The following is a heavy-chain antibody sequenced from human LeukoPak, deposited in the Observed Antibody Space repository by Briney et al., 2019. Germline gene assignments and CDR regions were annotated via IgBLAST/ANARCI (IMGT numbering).Heavy chain of an antibody. J-gene: IGHJ5*02. D-gene: IGHD2-2*01. CDR2: ISSSSYI. V-gene: IGHV3-21*04. CDR3: ARVVPAAIGFDP. CDR1: GFTFSSYS. Sequence: GGSLRLSCAASGFTFSSYSMNWVRQAPGKGLEWVSSISSSSYIYYADSVKGRFTISRDNSKNTLYLQMNSLRAEDTAVYYCARVVPAAIGFDPWGQGTLVTVSS.